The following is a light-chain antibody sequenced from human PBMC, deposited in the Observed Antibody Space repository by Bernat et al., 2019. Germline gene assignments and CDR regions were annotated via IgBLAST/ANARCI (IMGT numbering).Light chain of an antibody. J-gene: IGKJ4*01. CDR2: DVY. CDR1: QDISNY. CDR3: QQYYNLPLT. Sequence: DIQMTQSPSSLSASVGDRVTITCQASQDISNYLNWYQHKPGKAPKLLIYDVYNVETGVPSRFSGSGYGTDFTFTISSLQPEDIATYYCQQYYNLPLTFGGGTTLEI. V-gene: IGKV1-33*01.